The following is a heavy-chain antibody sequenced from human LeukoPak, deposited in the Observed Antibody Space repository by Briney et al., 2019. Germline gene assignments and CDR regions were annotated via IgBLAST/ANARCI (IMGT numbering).Heavy chain of an antibody. CDR2: INSDGSST. D-gene: IGHD4-17*01. CDR1: GLTFSSYW. V-gene: IGHV3-74*01. CDR3: ARGGNHGDYRYFDL. J-gene: IGHJ2*01. Sequence: GGSLRLSCAASGLTFSSYWMHWVRQAPGKGLVWVSRINSDGSSTSYADSVKGRFTISRDNAKNTLYLQMNSLRAEDTAVYYCARGGNHGDYRYFDLWGRGTLVTASS.